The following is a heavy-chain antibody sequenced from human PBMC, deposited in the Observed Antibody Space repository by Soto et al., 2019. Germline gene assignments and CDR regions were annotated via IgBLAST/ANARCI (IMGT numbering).Heavy chain of an antibody. D-gene: IGHD6-19*01. Sequence: VQLVESGGGVVQPGRSLRLSCAASGFTFSDYAMHWVRQAPGKGLEWVAVVSHDGSNTHYADSVKGRFTISRDSSKNRVSLEMTSLRAEDTAVYYCAKGGRQWLVTSGFNYWGQGALVTVSS. CDR2: VSHDGSNT. V-gene: IGHV3-30*18. J-gene: IGHJ4*02. CDR1: GFTFSDYA. CDR3: AKGGRQWLVTSGFNY.